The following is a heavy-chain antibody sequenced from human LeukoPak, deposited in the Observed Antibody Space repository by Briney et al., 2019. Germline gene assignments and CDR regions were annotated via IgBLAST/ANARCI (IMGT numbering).Heavy chain of an antibody. Sequence: GGSLKLSCAASGVTFSVAVMHWVRQASGKGLEWVSVIYSGGDTYSADSVKGRFTTSRDNSKNTVYLQMNSLRVEDTAVYYCARGRRDSGDYPYWGQGTLVTVSS. V-gene: IGHV3-53*01. D-gene: IGHD4-17*01. CDR1: GVTFSVAV. J-gene: IGHJ4*02. CDR2: IYSGGDT. CDR3: ARGRRDSGDYPY.